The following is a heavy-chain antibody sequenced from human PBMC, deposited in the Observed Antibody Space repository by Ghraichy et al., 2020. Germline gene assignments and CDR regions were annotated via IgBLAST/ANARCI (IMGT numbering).Heavy chain of an antibody. J-gene: IGHJ6*03. Sequence: SLNISCAASGFTFSSYSMNWVRQAPGKGLEWVSYISSSSSTIYYADSVKGRFTISRDNAKNSLYLQMNSLRAEDTAVYYCARMWFGELTSDYMDVWGKGTTVTVSS. D-gene: IGHD3-10*01. CDR3: ARMWFGELTSDYMDV. CDR2: ISSSSSTI. V-gene: IGHV3-48*04. CDR1: GFTFSSYS.